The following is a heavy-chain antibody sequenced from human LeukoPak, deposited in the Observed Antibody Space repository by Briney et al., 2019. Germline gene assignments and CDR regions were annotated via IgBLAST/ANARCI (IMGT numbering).Heavy chain of an antibody. CDR3: ARASFWSGQGLYYYGMDV. CDR2: IYSGGST. D-gene: IGHD3-3*01. Sequence: GGSLRLSCAASGFTVRSNYMSWVRQAPGKGLEWVSVIYSGGSTYYADSVKGRFTISRDNSKNTLYLQMNSLRAEDTAVYYCARASFWSGQGLYYYGMDVWGQGTTVAVSS. CDR1: GFTVRSNY. J-gene: IGHJ6*02. V-gene: IGHV3-53*01.